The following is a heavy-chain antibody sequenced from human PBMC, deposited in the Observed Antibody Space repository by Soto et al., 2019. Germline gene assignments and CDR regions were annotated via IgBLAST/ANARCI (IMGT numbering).Heavy chain of an antibody. Sequence: ASVKVSCKASGYTFTSYYMHWVRQAPGQGLEWMGIINPSGGSTSYAQKFQGRVTMTRDTSTSTVYMELSSLRSEDTDVYYCARDASGSYYEGGFDYCGQGILVPFSP. J-gene: IGHJ4*02. CDR1: GYTFTSYY. CDR2: INPSGGST. D-gene: IGHD1-26*01. CDR3: ARDASGSYYEGGFDY. V-gene: IGHV1-46*01.